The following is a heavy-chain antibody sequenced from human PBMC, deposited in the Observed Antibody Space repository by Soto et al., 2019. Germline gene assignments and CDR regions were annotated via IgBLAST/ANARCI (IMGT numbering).Heavy chain of an antibody. CDR3: ARDWGSGGVNSYYYYGMDV. J-gene: IGHJ6*02. D-gene: IGHD3-16*01. V-gene: IGHV4-4*07. CDR1: GGSISSHY. Sequence: QVQLQESGPGLVKPSETLSLTCTVSGGSISSHYSSWIRQPAGKGLEWIGRIYTSGSTNYNPSLKSRLNMSVDTCKNQFSLKLSSVTASDTGVYYCARDWGSGGVNSYYYYGMDVWGQGTTVTVSS. CDR2: IYTSGST.